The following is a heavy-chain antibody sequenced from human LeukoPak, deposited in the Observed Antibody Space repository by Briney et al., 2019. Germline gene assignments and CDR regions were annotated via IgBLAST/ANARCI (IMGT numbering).Heavy chain of an antibody. CDR2: ISGSGGTT. CDR3: AKDVQERVPAAYFDP. CDR1: GFTFSSYA. V-gene: IGHV3-23*01. Sequence: GGSLRLSCAASGFTFSSYAMSWVRQAPGKGLEWVSAISGSGGTTYYADSVKGRFTISRDNSKNTLYLQMNSLRAEDTAVYYCAKDVQERVPAAYFDPWGQGTLVTVSS. J-gene: IGHJ5*02. D-gene: IGHD2-2*01.